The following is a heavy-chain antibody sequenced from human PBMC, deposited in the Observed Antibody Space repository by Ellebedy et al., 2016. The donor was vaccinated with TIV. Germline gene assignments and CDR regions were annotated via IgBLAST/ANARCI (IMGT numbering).Heavy chain of an antibody. Sequence: AASVKVSCKASGGTFSNYGISWVRQAPGQGLEWMGGFIPIFGTANFAQKFQGRVTITADESTGTAYMELSSLRSEDTAVYYCARDQNHYGMDVWGQGTTVTVSS. CDR2: FIPIFGTA. CDR3: ARDQNHYGMDV. CDR1: GGTFSNYG. J-gene: IGHJ6*02. D-gene: IGHD2/OR15-2a*01. V-gene: IGHV1-69*13.